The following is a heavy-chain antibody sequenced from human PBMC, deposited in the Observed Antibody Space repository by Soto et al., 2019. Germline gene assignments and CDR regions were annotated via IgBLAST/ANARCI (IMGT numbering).Heavy chain of an antibody. CDR3: AKDVVRSMVSSRWLPWFGP. Sequence: EVQLVESGGGLVQPGRSLRLSCAASGFTFDDYAMHWVRQAPGKGLEWVSGISWNSGSIGYADSVKGRFTISRDNAKKPLYLQMNSPRAEDTALHYCAKDVVRSMVSSRWLPWFGPWGQGTLGTGSS. CDR1: GFTFDDYA. D-gene: IGHD6-13*01. J-gene: IGHJ5*02. CDR2: ISWNSGSI. V-gene: IGHV3-9*01.